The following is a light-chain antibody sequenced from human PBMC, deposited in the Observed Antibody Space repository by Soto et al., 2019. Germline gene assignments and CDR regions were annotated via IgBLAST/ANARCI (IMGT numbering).Light chain of an antibody. CDR3: QQYNNWPRT. CDR2: GAS. J-gene: IGKJ5*01. CDR1: QSVSTN. Sequence: VMTQSPATLSVSPGERAALSCRASQSVSTNLAWYQQKPGQAPRLLIYGASTRATVIPARFSGSGSGTEFTLTISSLQSEDFAVYYCQQYNNWPRTFGQGTRLE. V-gene: IGKV3-15*01.